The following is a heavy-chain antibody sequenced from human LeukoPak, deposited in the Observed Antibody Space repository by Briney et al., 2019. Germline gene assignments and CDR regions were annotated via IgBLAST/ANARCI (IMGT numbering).Heavy chain of an antibody. CDR2: IIPIFGTA. CDR1: GGTFSSYA. D-gene: IGHD3-22*01. Sequence: GASVKVSCKASGGTFSSYAISWVRQAPGQGLEWMGGIIPIFGTANYAQKFQGRVTITADESTSTAYMELSSLRSEDTAVYYCAREIVPGDQYYYGMDVWGQGTTVTVSS. V-gene: IGHV1-69*13. J-gene: IGHJ6*02. CDR3: AREIVPGDQYYYGMDV.